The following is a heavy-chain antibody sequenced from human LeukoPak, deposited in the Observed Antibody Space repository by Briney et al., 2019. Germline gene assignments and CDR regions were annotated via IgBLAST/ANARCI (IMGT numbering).Heavy chain of an antibody. CDR3: ARHLVVVAASYYYYYMDV. V-gene: IGHV5-51*01. D-gene: IGHD2-15*01. Sequence: GESLKISCKGSGYSFTSYWIGWVRQMPGKGLEWMGIIYPGDSDTRYSPSFQGQVTISADKSISTAYLQWSSLKASDTAMYYCARHLVVVAASYYYYYMDVWGKGTTVTVSS. J-gene: IGHJ6*03. CDR2: IYPGDSDT. CDR1: GYSFTSYW.